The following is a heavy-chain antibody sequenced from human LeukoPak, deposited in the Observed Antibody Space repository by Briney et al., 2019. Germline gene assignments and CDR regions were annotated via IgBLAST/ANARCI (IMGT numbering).Heavy chain of an antibody. CDR3: ARRHQYCSGGSCYPYYFDS. CDR1: GYSFTNYW. Sequence: GESLKISCKGSGYSFTNYWIGWVRQMPGKGLEWMGIIYPGDSDTRYSPSFQGQVTISADKSISTAYLHWSSLKASDTAMYYCARRHQYCSGGSCYPYYFDSWGQGTLVTVPS. CDR2: IYPGDSDT. J-gene: IGHJ4*02. D-gene: IGHD2-15*01. V-gene: IGHV5-51*01.